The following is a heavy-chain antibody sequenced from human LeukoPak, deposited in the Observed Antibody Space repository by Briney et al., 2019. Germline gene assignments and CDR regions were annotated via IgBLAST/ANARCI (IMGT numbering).Heavy chain of an antibody. CDR3: ARGPRAYIVVVVATTKHGFDP. D-gene: IGHD2-15*01. CDR1: GGSFSGYY. Sequence: SETLSLTCAVYGGSFSGYYWSWIRQPPGKGLEWIGEINHSGSTNYNPSLKSRVTISVDTSKNQFSLKLSSVTAADTAVYYSARGPRAYIVVVVATTKHGFDPWGQGTLVTVSS. V-gene: IGHV4-34*01. CDR2: INHSGST. J-gene: IGHJ5*02.